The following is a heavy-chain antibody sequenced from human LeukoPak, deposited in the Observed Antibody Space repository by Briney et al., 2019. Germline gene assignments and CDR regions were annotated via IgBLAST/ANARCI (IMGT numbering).Heavy chain of an antibody. CDR2: ISYSGNT. J-gene: IGHJ4*02. CDR1: GGPISMYY. V-gene: IGHV4-59*08. CDR3: GRLRAETWVATKYYIDY. D-gene: IGHD5-24*01. Sequence: SETLSLTCSVAGGPISMYYCSWVRQPPGKGLEWVAYISYSGNTNYNPSLKSRVTISVDTSKNQFSLRLSSVTAADTAVYYCGRLRAETWVATKYYIDYWGQGTPVIVTS.